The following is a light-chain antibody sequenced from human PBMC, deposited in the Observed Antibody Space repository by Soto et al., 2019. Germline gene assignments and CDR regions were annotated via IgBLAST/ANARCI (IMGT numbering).Light chain of an antibody. CDR1: SSNIGSNT. V-gene: IGLV1-44*01. J-gene: IGLJ3*02. CDR2: SNN. Sequence: QSVLTQPPSASGTPGPRVTISCSGSSSNIGSNTVNWYQQLPGTAPKLLIYSNNQRPSGVPDRFSGSKSGTSASLAISGLQSEDEADDYCAAGDDSLKGWVFGGGTKLTVL. CDR3: AAGDDSLKGWV.